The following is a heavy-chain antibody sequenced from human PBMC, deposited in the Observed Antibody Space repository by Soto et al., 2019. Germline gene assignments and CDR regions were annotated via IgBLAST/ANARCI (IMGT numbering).Heavy chain of an antibody. J-gene: IGHJ5*02. CDR1: GGTFSSYT. Sequence: ASVKVSCKASGGTFSSYTISWVRQAPGQGLEWMGRIIPILGIANYAQKFQGRVTITADKSTSTAYMELSSLRSEDTAVYYCARSVVEWLHWFDPWGQGTLVTVSS. V-gene: IGHV1-69*02. CDR3: ARSVVEWLHWFDP. D-gene: IGHD5-18*01. CDR2: IIPILGIA.